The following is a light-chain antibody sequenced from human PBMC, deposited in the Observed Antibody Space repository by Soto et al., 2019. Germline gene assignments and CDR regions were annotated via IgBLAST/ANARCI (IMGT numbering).Light chain of an antibody. Sequence: EIVLTQSPATLSVSPGDRATLSCRASQSVRSDLAWLQQKPGQAPRLLIYDASTRSTGIPARFSVSVSGTEFTLTISSLQSEDFAIYYCQQYNNWPLTIGGGTKVEIK. J-gene: IGKJ4*01. CDR2: DAS. CDR3: QQYNNWPLT. V-gene: IGKV3-15*01. CDR1: QSVRSD.